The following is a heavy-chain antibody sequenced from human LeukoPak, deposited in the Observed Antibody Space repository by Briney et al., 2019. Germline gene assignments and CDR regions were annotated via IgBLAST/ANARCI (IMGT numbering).Heavy chain of an antibody. J-gene: IGHJ5*02. CDR2: MNPNSGNT. V-gene: IGHV1-8*01. CDR3: ARGLGNRDVWGSYRPTDNWFDP. Sequence: ASVKVSCKASGYTFTSYDINWVRQATGQGLEWMGWMNPNSGNTVYPQKFQGRVTMTRNTSISTAYMELSSLRSEDTAVYYCARGLGNRDVWGSYRPTDNWFDPWGQGTLVTVSS. D-gene: IGHD3-16*02. CDR1: GYTFTSYD.